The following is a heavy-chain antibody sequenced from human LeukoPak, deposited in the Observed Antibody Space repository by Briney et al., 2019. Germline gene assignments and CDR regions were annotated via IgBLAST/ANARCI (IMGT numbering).Heavy chain of an antibody. Sequence: SETLSLTCIVSGGSINNHYWTWIRQTPGKGLEWIGDIHYTGTTKYNPSLKSRVTISVDTSKNQFSLNLRSVTAADTAVYYCASFRSGRGFDYWGQGTLVTVSS. CDR2: IHYTGTT. D-gene: IGHD3-3*01. J-gene: IGHJ4*02. V-gene: IGHV4-59*08. CDR3: ASFRSGRGFDY. CDR1: GGSINNHY.